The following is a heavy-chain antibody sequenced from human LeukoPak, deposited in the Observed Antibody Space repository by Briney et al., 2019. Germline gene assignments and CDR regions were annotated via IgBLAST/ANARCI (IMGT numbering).Heavy chain of an antibody. CDR2: INHSGST. CDR3: ARGRITMVRGTFDY. CDR1: GGSFSGYY. V-gene: IGHV4-34*01. D-gene: IGHD3-10*01. J-gene: IGHJ4*02. Sequence: SETLSLTCAVYGGSFSGYYWSWIRQPPGKGLEWIGEINHSGSTNYNPSLKSRVTISVDTSKNQFSLKLSSVTAADTAVYYYARGRITMVRGTFDYWGQGTLVTVSS.